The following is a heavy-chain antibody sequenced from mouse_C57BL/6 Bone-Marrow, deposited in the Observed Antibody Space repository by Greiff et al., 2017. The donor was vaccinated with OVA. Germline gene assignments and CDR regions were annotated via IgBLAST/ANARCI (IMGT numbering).Heavy chain of an antibody. CDR3: AREVGETFAY. D-gene: IGHD1-1*02. V-gene: IGHV1-80*01. CDR1: GYAFSSYW. J-gene: IGHJ3*01. CDR2: IYPGDGDT. Sequence: VKLMESGAELVKPGASVKISCKASGYAFSSYWMNWVKQRPGKGLEWIGQIYPGDGDTNYNGKFKGKATLTADKSSSTAYMQLSSLTSEDSAVYFCAREVGETFAYWGQGTLVTVSA.